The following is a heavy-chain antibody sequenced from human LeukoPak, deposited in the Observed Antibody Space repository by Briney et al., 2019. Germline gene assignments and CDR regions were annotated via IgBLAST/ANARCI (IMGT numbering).Heavy chain of an antibody. J-gene: IGHJ4*02. CDR3: ARLLYDRSGYYYFDY. CDR2: IYYSGST. CDR1: GGSISSTSYY. Sequence: SETLSLTCTVSGGSISSTSYYWGWIRQPPVKGLEWIGSIYYSGSTYHNPSLKSRVTMSADTAKNQFSPKLTSVTAADTAVYYCARLLYDRSGYYYFDYWGQGTLVTVSS. V-gene: IGHV4-39*01. D-gene: IGHD3-22*01.